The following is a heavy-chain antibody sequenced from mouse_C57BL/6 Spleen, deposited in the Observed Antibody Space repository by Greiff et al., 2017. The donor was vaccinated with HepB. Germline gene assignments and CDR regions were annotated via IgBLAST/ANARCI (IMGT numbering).Heavy chain of an antibody. V-gene: IGHV1-55*01. CDR1: GYTFTSYW. CDR2: IYPGSGST. J-gene: IGHJ2*01. D-gene: IGHD1-1*01. Sequence: VQLQQPGAELVKPGASVKMSCKASGYTFTSYWITWVKQRPGQGLEWIGDIYPGSGSTNYNEKFKSKATLTVDTSSSTAYMQLSSLTSEDSAVYYCAREYYGSRPYYFDYWGQGTTLTVSS. CDR3: AREYYGSRPYYFDY.